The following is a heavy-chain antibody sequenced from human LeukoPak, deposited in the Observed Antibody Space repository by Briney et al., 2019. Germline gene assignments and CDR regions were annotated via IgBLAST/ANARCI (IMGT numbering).Heavy chain of an antibody. D-gene: IGHD4-11*01. CDR1: GFTFSTFW. Sequence: PGGSLRLSCATSGFTFSTFWMHWVRQAPGTGLVWVSRINHDGSSTNYADSVKGRFTISRDNANNSLYLQMNSLRAEDTAVYYCAKEQYANYFDYWGQGTLVTVSS. CDR3: AKEQYANYFDY. V-gene: IGHV3-74*01. CDR2: INHDGSST. J-gene: IGHJ4*02.